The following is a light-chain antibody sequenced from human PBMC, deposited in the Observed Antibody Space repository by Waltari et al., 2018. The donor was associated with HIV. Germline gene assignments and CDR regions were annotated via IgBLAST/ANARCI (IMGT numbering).Light chain of an antibody. Sequence: SSELTQDPAVSVALGQTVRITSQGDILTQYSPKWYQQKTVHAPLLILYGKNHYRRSGIPALFSGSASGTTASLTITGAQAEDEADYYCDSRDTNNKHHVFGTGTKLTV. CDR1: ILTQYS. J-gene: IGLJ1*01. CDR3: DSRDTNNKHHV. V-gene: IGLV3-19*01. CDR2: GKN.